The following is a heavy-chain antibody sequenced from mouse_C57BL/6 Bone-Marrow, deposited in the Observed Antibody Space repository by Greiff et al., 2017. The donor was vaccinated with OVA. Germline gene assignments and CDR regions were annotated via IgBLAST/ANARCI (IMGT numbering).Heavy chain of an antibody. CDR1: GFTFSSYA. J-gene: IGHJ4*01. V-gene: IGHV5-4*01. CDR2: ISDGGSYT. Sequence: EVQGVESGGGLVKPGGSLKLSCAASGFTFSSYAMSWVRQTPEKRLEWVATISDGGSYTYYPGNVKGRFTISRDNAKNNLYLQMSHLKSEDTAMYYCAREWDYDDGYYAMDYWGQGTSVTVSS. D-gene: IGHD2-4*01. CDR3: AREWDYDDGYYAMDY.